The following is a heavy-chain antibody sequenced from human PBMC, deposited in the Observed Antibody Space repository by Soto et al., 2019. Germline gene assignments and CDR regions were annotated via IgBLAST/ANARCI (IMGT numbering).Heavy chain of an antibody. D-gene: IGHD6-13*01. CDR1: GGSISSYH. CDR2: VRYSGST. Sequence: QVQLQESGPGLVKPSETLSLTCTVSGGSISSYHWSWIRQPPGKGLEWIGYVRYSGSTNYNPSLKSRVTMSVDTSKNQFFVKLTSVTAADTAVYYCARGIAAAGTTFSWYFDLWGRGTLITVSS. CDR3: ARGIAAAGTTFSWYFDL. V-gene: IGHV4-59*01. J-gene: IGHJ2*01.